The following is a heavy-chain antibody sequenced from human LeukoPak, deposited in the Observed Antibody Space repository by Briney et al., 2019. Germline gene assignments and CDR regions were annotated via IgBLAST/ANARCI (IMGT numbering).Heavy chain of an antibody. J-gene: IGHJ4*02. Sequence: PGGSLRLSCAASGFIFSSYAMSWVRLAPGKGLEWISVINGSGGRTDYADSVKGRFTISRDNSKNTLYLQMNSLRAEDTAVYYCAKTALAVAGIVPVESELDYWGQGTLVTVSS. CDR3: AKTALAVAGIVPVESELDY. CDR2: INGSGGRT. V-gene: IGHV3-23*01. D-gene: IGHD6-19*01. CDR1: GFIFSSYA.